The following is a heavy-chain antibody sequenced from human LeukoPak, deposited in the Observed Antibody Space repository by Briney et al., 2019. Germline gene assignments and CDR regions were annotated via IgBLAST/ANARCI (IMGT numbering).Heavy chain of an antibody. CDR1: GGSISGSSYY. J-gene: IGHJ4*02. D-gene: IGHD3-10*01. Sequence: SETLSLTCTVSGGSISGSSYYWGWIRQPPGKGLEWIGSIYYSGNTYYNPSLKSRVTISVDTSKNQFSLKLNSVTATDTAVYYRARHYGPWGQGTLVTVSS. V-gene: IGHV4-39*01. CDR2: IYYSGNT. CDR3: ARHYGP.